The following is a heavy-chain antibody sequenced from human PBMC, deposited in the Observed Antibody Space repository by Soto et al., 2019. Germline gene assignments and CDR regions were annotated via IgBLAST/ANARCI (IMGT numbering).Heavy chain of an antibody. CDR1: GDSMNSYY. V-gene: IGHV4-59*01. D-gene: IGHD2-15*01. Sequence: QVQLQESGPGLVKPSETLSLTCIVSGDSMNSYYWSWIRQPPGKGLEWIGYIYYSGSTNYNPSLKSRVTISADTSKSQFSLKLRSVTAADTAVYYCARDGGATVVTFDLWGQGTRVTVSS. CDR3: ARDGGATVVTFDL. J-gene: IGHJ4*02. CDR2: IYYSGST.